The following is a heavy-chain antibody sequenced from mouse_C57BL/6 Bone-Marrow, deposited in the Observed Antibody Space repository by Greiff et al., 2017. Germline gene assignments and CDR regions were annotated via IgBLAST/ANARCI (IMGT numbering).Heavy chain of an antibody. D-gene: IGHD2-5*01. CDR2: INPGSGGT. J-gene: IGHJ2*01. CDR1: GYAFTNYL. Sequence: LQESGAELVRPGTSVKVSCKASGYAFTNYLIEWVKQRPGQGLEWIGVINPGSGGTNYNEKFKGKATLTADKSSSTAYMQLSSLTSEDSAVYFCARDSNYSGYFDYWGQGTTLTVSS. V-gene: IGHV1-54*01. CDR3: ARDSNYSGYFDY.